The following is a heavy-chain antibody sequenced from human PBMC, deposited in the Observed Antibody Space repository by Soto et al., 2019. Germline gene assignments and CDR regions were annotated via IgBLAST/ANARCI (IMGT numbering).Heavy chain of an antibody. V-gene: IGHV3-49*03. CDR2: IRSKAYGGTT. D-gene: IGHD5-12*01. J-gene: IGHJ5*02. CDR1: GFTFGDYA. CDR3: ITVQYVDIVATGWFDP. Sequence: EVQLVESGGGLVQPGRSLRLSCTASGFTFGDYAMSWFRQAPGKGLEWVGFIRSKAYGGTTEYAASVKGRFTISRDDSKSIAYLQMNSLKTEDTAVYYCITVQYVDIVATGWFDPWGQGTLVTVSS.